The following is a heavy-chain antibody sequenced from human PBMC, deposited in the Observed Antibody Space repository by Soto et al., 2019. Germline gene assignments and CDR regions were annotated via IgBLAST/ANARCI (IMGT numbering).Heavy chain of an antibody. D-gene: IGHD6-6*01. CDR1: GGSISSYY. J-gene: IGHJ3*02. Sequence: QVQLQESGPGLVKPSETLSLTCTVSGGSISSYYWSWIRQPPGKGLEWIGYIYYSGSTNYNPSLKSRVTISVDTSKNQFSLKLSSVTAADTAVYYCARARTSREYSSSPDNAFDIWGQGTMVTVSS. V-gene: IGHV4-59*08. CDR3: ARARTSREYSSSPDNAFDI. CDR2: IYYSGST.